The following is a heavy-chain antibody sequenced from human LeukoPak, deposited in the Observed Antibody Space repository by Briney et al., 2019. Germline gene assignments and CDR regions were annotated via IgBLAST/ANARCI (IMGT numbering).Heavy chain of an antibody. V-gene: IGHV3-7*01. CDR2: IKQDGSEI. CDR1: GFTFSSYW. J-gene: IGHJ4*02. Sequence: GGSLRLSCAASGFTFSSYWMSWVRQVPGKGLERLANIKQDGSEIYHVDSVRGRFTISRDNSKNSLYLQMNSLRVEDTAVYYCARELSVTTALDYWGQGTLVSVSS. D-gene: IGHD4-17*01. CDR3: ARELSVTTALDY.